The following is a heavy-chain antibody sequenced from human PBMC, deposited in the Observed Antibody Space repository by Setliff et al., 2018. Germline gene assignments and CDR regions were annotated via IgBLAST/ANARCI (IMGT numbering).Heavy chain of an antibody. Sequence: ASVKVSCKASGYTFTNYGVNWVRQAPGQGLEWLGWISPHSGNVYSAPKVQGRVTLTTDTSTNTAYMELRNLQSDDTAVNYCAGLVRYCTKTTCQTLSGAEVWGQGTLVTVS. D-gene: IGHD2-8*01. J-gene: IGHJ4*02. CDR1: GYTFTNYG. V-gene: IGHV1-18*01. CDR3: AGLVRYCTKTTCQTLSGAEV. CDR2: ISPHSGNV.